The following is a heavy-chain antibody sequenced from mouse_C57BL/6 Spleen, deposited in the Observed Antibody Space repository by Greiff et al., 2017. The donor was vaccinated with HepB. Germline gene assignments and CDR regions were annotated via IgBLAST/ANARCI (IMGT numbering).Heavy chain of an antibody. CDR3: ARDANWDY. J-gene: IGHJ2*01. CDR2: ISDGGSYT. Sequence: EVMLVESGGGLVKPGGSLKLSCAVSGFTFSSYAMSWVRQTPEKRLEWVATISDGGSYTYYPDNVKGRFTISRDNAKNNLYLQMSHLKSDDTAMYYCARDANWDYWGQGTTLTVSS. CDR1: GFTFSSYA. D-gene: IGHD4-1*01. V-gene: IGHV5-4*03.